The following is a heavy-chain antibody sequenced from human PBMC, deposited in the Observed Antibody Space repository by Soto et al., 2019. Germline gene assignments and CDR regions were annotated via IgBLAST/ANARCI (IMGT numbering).Heavy chain of an antibody. Sequence: QITLKESGPTLVKPTQTLTLTCTFSGFSLSTSGVGVGWIRQPPGKALEWLALIYWDDDKRYSPSLKSRLTXTXEXXKNQRVRTMANLDPVDTATYYCEHGPAAAYTWLHPWGQETLATVSS. J-gene: IGHJ5*02. D-gene: IGHD2-2*01. CDR2: IYWDDDK. CDR1: GFSLSTSGVG. V-gene: IGHV2-5*02. CDR3: EHGPAAAYTWLHP.